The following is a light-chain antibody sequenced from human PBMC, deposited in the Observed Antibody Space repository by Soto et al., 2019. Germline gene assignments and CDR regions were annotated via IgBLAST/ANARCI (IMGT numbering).Light chain of an antibody. CDR1: QSISSD. CDR3: QRYREWPWT. CDR2: GAS. Sequence: EIVMTQSPATLSVSPGERATLSCRASQSISSDLAWYQQKPGQAPRLLIYGASTRATGIPARFSGSGSGTEFTLTISSLQSEDFAVYYCQRYREWPWTFGQGTKVDIK. V-gene: IGKV3D-15*01. J-gene: IGKJ1*01.